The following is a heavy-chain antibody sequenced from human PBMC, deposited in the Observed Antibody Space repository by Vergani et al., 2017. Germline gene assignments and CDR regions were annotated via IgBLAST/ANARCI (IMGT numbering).Heavy chain of an antibody. CDR1: GGSFSGYY. V-gene: IGHV4-34*01. CDR3: ARGGDWVDCSSTSCYPRAFDY. J-gene: IGHJ4*02. D-gene: IGHD2-2*01. CDR2: INHSGST. Sequence: QVQLQQWGAGLLKPSETLSLTCAVYGGSFSGYYWSWIRQPPGKGLEWIGEINHSGSTNYNPSLKSRVTISVDTSKNQFSLKLSSVTAADPAVYYCARGGDWVDCSSTSCYPRAFDYWGQGTLVTVSS.